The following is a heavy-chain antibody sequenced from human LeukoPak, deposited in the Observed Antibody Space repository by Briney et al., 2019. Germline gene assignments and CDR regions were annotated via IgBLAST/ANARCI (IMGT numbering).Heavy chain of an antibody. CDR1: GFTFSNAW. CDR2: IKIKTDGGTT. J-gene: IGHJ6*02. CDR3: TTVRAAGPGVGTWRYHYYGMDV. Sequence: GGSLRLSCAASGFTFSNAWMNWIRQAPGKGLEWVGRIKIKTDGGTTDYAAPVKGRFTISRDDSKNTLYLQMNSLKTEDTAVYYCTTVRAAGPGVGTWRYHYYGMDVWGQGTTVTVSS. D-gene: IGHD6-13*01. V-gene: IGHV3-15*07.